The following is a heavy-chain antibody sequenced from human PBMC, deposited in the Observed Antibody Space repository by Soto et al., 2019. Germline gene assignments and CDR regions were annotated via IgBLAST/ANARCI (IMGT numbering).Heavy chain of an antibody. CDR3: AKVPAIVLVPAAMNYYYGMDV. D-gene: IGHD2-2*01. J-gene: IGHJ6*02. V-gene: IGHV3-30*18. CDR1: GFTFSSYG. CDR2: ISYDGSNK. Sequence: PGGSLRLSCAASGFTFSSYGMHWVRQAPDAGMEWVALISYDGSNKYYADYVKGRFTISRNYSKNKLYLQMISLRAEDTAVYYCAKVPAIVLVPAAMNYYYGMDVWGQGTTVTVSS.